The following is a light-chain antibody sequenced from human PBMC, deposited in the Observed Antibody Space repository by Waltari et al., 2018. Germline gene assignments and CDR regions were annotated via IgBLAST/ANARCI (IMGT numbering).Light chain of an antibody. Sequence: MTQSPATLSVSPGESATLSCRASKSIGNNLAWYQQTPGQAPRLLIYVTSSRSTGIPGRFFGAGSGTDFTLTISSLQSEDFGVYYCQQYNEWPYTFGQGTKVDLK. CDR1: KSIGNN. CDR2: VTS. J-gene: IGKJ2*01. CDR3: QQYNEWPYT. V-gene: IGKV3-15*01.